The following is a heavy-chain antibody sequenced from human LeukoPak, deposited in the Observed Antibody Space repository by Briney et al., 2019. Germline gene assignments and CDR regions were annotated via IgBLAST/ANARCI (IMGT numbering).Heavy chain of an antibody. Sequence: GGSLRLSCAASGFTFSSYAMSWVRQAPGKGLEWVSAISGSGGSTYYADSVKGRFTISRDNSKNTLYLQMNSLRPQDTAVYYCARPPGTTVTTVFVYWGQGTLVTVSS. CDR1: GFTFSSYA. J-gene: IGHJ4*02. CDR3: ARPPGTTVTTVFVY. V-gene: IGHV3-23*01. D-gene: IGHD4-17*01. CDR2: ISGSGGST.